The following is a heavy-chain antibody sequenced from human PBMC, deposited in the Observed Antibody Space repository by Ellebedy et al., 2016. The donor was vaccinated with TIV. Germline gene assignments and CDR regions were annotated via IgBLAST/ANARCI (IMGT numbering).Heavy chain of an antibody. CDR1: GGSISSYY. J-gene: IGHJ3*02. D-gene: IGHD2-2*01. V-gene: IGHV4-59*01. CDR2: IFDSGST. CDR3: ARHMIVVAAAAAFDI. Sequence: MPSETLSLTCTVSGGSISSYYWSWIRQPPGKGLEWIGYIFDSGSTNYNPSPKSRVTISVDTSKNQFSLKLSSVTAADTAVYYCARHMIVVAAAAAFDIWGQGTTVTVSS.